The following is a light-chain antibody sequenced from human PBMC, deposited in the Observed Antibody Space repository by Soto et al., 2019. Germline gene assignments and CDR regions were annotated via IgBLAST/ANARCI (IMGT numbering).Light chain of an antibody. J-gene: IGLJ1*01. CDR3: SSYATSSTYV. Sequence: QSALTQPASVSGSPGQSITISCTGTSSVVDKYNYVSWYQQHPGKVPKLIIYAGSNRPSGISDRFSGSKSGDTASLTISGLQFEDEADYSCSSYATSSTYVFGTGTKVTVL. CDR2: AGS. V-gene: IGLV2-14*01. CDR1: SSVVDKYNY.